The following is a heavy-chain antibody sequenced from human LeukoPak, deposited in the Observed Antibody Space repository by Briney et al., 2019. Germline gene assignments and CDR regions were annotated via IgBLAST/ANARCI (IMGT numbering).Heavy chain of an antibody. J-gene: IGHJ4*02. Sequence: GGSLRLSCAASTFTSSSYGMHWVRQAPGKGLEWVAFIQYDGNKRYYADSVKGRFTISRDNSKNTLYLQMNSLRPDDTALYDCANTMYSSAWSPFDYWGRGTLVTVSS. CDR1: TFTSSSYG. CDR2: IQYDGNKR. CDR3: ANTMYSSAWSPFDY. D-gene: IGHD6-19*01. V-gene: IGHV3-30*02.